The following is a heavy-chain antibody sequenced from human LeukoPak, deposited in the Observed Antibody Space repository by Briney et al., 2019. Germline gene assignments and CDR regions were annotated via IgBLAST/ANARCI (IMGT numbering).Heavy chain of an antibody. V-gene: IGHV1-2*02. Sequence: ASVKVSCKASGYTFTGYYMHWVRQAPGQGLEWMGWINPNSGGTNYAQKFQGRVTMTRDTSISTAYMELSRLRSDDTAVYYCARVADTIFGVVIPFNYYMDVWGKGTTVTVSS. J-gene: IGHJ6*03. CDR3: ARVADTIFGVVIPFNYYMDV. CDR1: GYTFTGYY. D-gene: IGHD3-3*01. CDR2: INPNSGGT.